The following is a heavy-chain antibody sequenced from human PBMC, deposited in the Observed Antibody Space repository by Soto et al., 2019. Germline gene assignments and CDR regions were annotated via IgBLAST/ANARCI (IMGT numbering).Heavy chain of an antibody. V-gene: IGHV3-64*01. J-gene: IGHJ3*02. CDR2: ISSNGGST. CDR3: ASWVQGNAFDI. CDR1: GFTFSSYA. Sequence: GGSLRLSCAASGFTFSSYAMHWVRQAPGKGLEYVSAISSNGGSTYYANSVKGRFTISRDNSKNTLYLQMGSLRAEDMAVYYCASWVQGNAFDIWGQGTMVTVSS. D-gene: IGHD3-16*01.